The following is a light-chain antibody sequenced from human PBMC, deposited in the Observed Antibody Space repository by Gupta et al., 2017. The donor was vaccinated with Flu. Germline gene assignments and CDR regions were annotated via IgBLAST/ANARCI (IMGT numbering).Light chain of an antibody. Sequence: DIQMTQSPSTLSSSVGDRVTISCRASQSVGIFLAWYQQKPGKAPKLLIYTTSSLESGVPSRFSGSGPGTEFTLTINSLQPDDIAAYYCQHDESYFRVTFGGGTKVELK. CDR2: TTS. V-gene: IGKV1-5*03. CDR3: QHDESYFRVT. CDR1: QSVGIF. J-gene: IGKJ4*01.